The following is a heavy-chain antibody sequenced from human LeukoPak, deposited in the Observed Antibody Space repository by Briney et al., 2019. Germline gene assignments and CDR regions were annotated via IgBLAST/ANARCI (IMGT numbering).Heavy chain of an antibody. CDR2: INPNSGGT. CDR1: GGTFSIYT. J-gene: IGHJ3*02. Sequence: ASVKVSCKASGGTFSIYTISWVRQAPGQGLEWMGRINPNSGGTTYAQKFQGRVTMTRDTSIGTAYMELSSLRSDDTAVYYCARPYYESSGLYVDAFDIWGQGTMVTVSS. V-gene: IGHV1-2*06. CDR3: ARPYYESSGLYVDAFDI. D-gene: IGHD3-22*01.